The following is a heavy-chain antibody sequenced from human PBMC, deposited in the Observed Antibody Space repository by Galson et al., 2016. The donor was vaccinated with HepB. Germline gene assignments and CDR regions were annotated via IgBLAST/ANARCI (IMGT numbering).Heavy chain of an antibody. CDR2: ISSSSAYT. D-gene: IGHD6-13*01. Sequence: SLRLSCAASGFTFSSSRMHWVRQAPGKGLEWVSSISSSSAYTSYAESVKGRFTISRDNAKNSLYLQMPSLRPEDTAVYYCAREGGGYTSFWPEYYYGMDAWGQGTPVTVSS. CDR3: AREGGGYTSFWPEYYYGMDA. V-gene: IGHV3-21*01. J-gene: IGHJ6*02. CDR1: GFTFSSSR.